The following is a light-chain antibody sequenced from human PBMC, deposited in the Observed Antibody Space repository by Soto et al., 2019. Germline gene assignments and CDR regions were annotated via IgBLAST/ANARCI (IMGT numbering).Light chain of an antibody. CDR1: QSISSY. Sequence: DIHMTQSRSSLSASVGDRVTITCRASQSISSYLNWYQQKPGKAPKLLIYAASSLQSGVPSRFSGSGSGTDFTLTISSLQPEDFATYYCQQRYSTPLTFGGGTKVDSK. J-gene: IGKJ4*01. V-gene: IGKV1-39*01. CDR3: QQRYSTPLT. CDR2: AAS.